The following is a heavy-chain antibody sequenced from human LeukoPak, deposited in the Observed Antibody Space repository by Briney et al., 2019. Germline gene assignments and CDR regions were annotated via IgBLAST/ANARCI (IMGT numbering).Heavy chain of an antibody. CDR3: ARVGVTGTNRYYYYYYGMDV. CDR2: IIPILGIA. CDR1: GGTFSSYA. D-gene: IGHD1-20*01. V-gene: IGHV1-69*04. Sequence: ASVKVSCKASGGTFSSYAISWVRQAPGQGLEWMGRIIPILGIANYAQKFQGRVTITADKSTSTAYMELSSLRSEDTAVYYCARVGVTGTNRYYYYYYGMDVWGQGTTVTVSS. J-gene: IGHJ6*02.